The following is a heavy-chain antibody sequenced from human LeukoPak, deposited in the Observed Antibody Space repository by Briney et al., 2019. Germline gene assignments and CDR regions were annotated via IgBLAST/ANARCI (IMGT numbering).Heavy chain of an antibody. CDR3: ARPASRGSWYDVFDY. D-gene: IGHD6-13*01. J-gene: IGHJ4*02. Sequence: GGSLRLSCAASGFTFSSYSMNWVRQAPGKGLEWVSSISSSTSYIYYADSVKGRFTISRDNAKNSLYLQMNSLRAEDTAVYYCARPASRGSWYDVFDYWGQGTLVTVSS. CDR1: GFTFSSYS. CDR2: ISSSTSYI. V-gene: IGHV3-21*01.